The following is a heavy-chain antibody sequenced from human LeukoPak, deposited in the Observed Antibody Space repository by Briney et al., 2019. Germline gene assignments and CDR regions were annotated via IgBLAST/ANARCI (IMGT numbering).Heavy chain of an antibody. Sequence: GGSLRLSCTASGFTLSSYEMSWIRQAPGKGLEWVSSIDYSGGDTHYADSVKGRFTISRDNSKNTLYLQMNSLRAEDTAVYYCAKDGLAGTHPYYYYYMDVWGKGTTVTISS. CDR3: AKDGLAGTHPYYYYYMDV. V-gene: IGHV3-23*01. D-gene: IGHD6-19*01. J-gene: IGHJ6*03. CDR1: GFTLSSYE. CDR2: IDYSGGDT.